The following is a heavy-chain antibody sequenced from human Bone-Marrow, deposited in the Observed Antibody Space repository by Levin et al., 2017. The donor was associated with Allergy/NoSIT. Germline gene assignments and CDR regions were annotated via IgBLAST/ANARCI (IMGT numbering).Heavy chain of an antibody. J-gene: IGHJ4*02. Sequence: ASVKVSXXXPGTTCTSQQRHRVPQAPRQGLEWMGWINPNSGDTNYAQKFQGRVTVTRDTSISTAYMDLSRLRSDDTAVYYCARGPGLSPDVWGQGTLVTVSS. CDR3: ARGPGLSPDV. D-gene: IGHD2-8*02. CDR2: INPNSGDT. V-gene: IGHV1-2*02. CDR1: GTTCTSQQ.